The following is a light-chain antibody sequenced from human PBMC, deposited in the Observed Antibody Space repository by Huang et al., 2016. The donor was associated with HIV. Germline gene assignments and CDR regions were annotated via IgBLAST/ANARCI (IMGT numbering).Light chain of an antibody. CDR1: QSVSSN. V-gene: IGKV3-15*01. CDR3: QQYNNWPRT. CDR2: GAS. Sequence: EIVMTQSPATLSVSPGERATLSCRASQSVSSNLAWYQQKPGQAPRLLIYGASLRPTGIPARFSGSGSGTEFTLTISSLQSEDFAVYYCQQYNNWPRTFGQGTKVEIK. J-gene: IGKJ1*01.